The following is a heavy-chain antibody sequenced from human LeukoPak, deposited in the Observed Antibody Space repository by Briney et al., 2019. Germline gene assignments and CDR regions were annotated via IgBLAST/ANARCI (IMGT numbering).Heavy chain of an antibody. D-gene: IGHD1-26*01. CDR1: GGSISSSTYY. V-gene: IGHV4-39*07. CDR2: IFYSGRT. CDR3: ARDRGFSSGGNWFDP. J-gene: IGHJ5*02. Sequence: KPSETLSLTCTVSGGSISSSTYYWGWIRQPPGKGLEWIGSIFYSGRTYYNPSLKSRVTISVDTSKNQFSLKLSSVTAADTAVYYCARDRGFSSGGNWFDPWGQGTLVTVSS.